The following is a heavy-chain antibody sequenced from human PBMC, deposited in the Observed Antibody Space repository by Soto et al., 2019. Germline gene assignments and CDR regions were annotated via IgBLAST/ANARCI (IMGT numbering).Heavy chain of an antibody. D-gene: IGHD6-13*01. CDR1: GYTFTSYG. CDR2: MNPNSGNT. Sequence: ASVKVSCKASGYTFTSYGISWVRQATGQGLEWMGWMNPNSGNTGYAQKFQGRVTMTRNTSISTAYMELSSLRSEDTAVYYCARGSLRWSRNWFDPWGQGTLVTVSS. CDR3: ARGSLRWSRNWFDP. J-gene: IGHJ5*02. V-gene: IGHV1-8*02.